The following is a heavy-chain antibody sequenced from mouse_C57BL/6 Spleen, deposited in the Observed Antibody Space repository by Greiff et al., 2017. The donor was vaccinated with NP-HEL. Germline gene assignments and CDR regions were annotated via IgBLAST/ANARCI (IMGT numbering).Heavy chain of an antibody. CDR2: GQGLEWIG. J-gene: IGHJ4*01. Sequence: QVQLQQSGPELARPWASVKISCQAFYTFSRRVHFAIRDTNYWMQWVKQRPGQGLEWIGAFYPGNGDTSYNQKFKCKATLTSDKSASTAYMQRSSLTSEDSAVYYCAWGGGNYVYAMDYWGQVTSVTVSS. D-gene: IGHD2-1*01. V-gene: IGHV1-87*01. CDR1: YTFSRRVH. CDR3: SEDSAVYYCAWGGGNYVYAMDY.